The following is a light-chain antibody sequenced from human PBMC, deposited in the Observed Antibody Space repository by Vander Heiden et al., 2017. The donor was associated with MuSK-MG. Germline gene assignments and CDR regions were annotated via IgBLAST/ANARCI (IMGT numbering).Light chain of an antibody. Sequence: DFQMTQSPSPLSASAGVRVTITCRASQSISSYLNRYQQEPGKAPKLLSYAASSFQSEVPSRLSGSGSGTGFTLTISSLQPEDFATYYCQQSYSTLGAFGQGTKVEIK. CDR2: AAS. CDR3: QQSYSTLGA. V-gene: IGKV1-39*01. CDR1: QSISSY. J-gene: IGKJ1*01.